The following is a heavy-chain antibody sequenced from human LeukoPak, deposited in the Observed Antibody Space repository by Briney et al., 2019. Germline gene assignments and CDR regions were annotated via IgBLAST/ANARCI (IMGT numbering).Heavy chain of an antibody. CDR2: ISAYDGNT. J-gene: IGHJ1*01. CDR1: GYTFTSYG. CDR3: ARDWGLTVPAAINAEYFQH. D-gene: IGHD2-2*02. Sequence: GASVKVSCKASGYTFTSYGISWVRQAPGQGLEWMGWISAYDGNTNYAQKLQGRVTMTTDTSTSTAYMELRSLRSDDTAVYYCARDWGLTVPAAINAEYFQHWGQGTLVTVSS. V-gene: IGHV1-18*01.